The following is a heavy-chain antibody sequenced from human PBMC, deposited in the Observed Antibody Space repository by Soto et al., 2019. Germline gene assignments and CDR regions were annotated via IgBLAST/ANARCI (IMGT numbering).Heavy chain of an antibody. D-gene: IGHD5-18*01. CDR1: GFTFSSYA. Sequence: GGSLSLSCAASGFTFSSYAMSWVRQAPGKGLEWVSAISGSGGNTYYADSVKGRFTITRDNSKNTLYLQMNSLRAEDTAVYYCAKESGRIQLWYYFDYWGQGTLVTVSS. V-gene: IGHV3-23*01. CDR3: AKESGRIQLWYYFDY. J-gene: IGHJ4*02. CDR2: ISGSGGNT.